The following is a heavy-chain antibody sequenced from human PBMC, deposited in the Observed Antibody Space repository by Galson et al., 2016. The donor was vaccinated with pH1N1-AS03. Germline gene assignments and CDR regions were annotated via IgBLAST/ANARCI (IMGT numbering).Heavy chain of an antibody. CDR3: TNSLVY. CDR1: GLPFSSHW. V-gene: IGHV3-74*01. J-gene: IGHJ4*02. D-gene: IGHD1-26*01. CDR2: INTDGTET. Sequence: SLRLSCAASGLPFSSHWMHWIRQVPGKGLVWVSQINTDGTETIYADSVKGRFTISRDNAKNTLYLQMDSLRAEDMAMYYCTNSLVYWGQGTLVTVSS.